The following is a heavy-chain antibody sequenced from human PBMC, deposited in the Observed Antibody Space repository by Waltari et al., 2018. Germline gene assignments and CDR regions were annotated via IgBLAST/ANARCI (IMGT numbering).Heavy chain of an antibody. CDR2: IYYNGNV. CDR1: GGSISHSAYY. D-gene: IGHD6-19*01. V-gene: IGHV4-39*01. Sequence: QLQLQESGPGLVKPSETLSLTCTVSGGSISHSAYYWDWIRQSPGKGLEWIGNIYYNGNVYYNPSLDGRITISLDTSKTQFSLMLTSVTAADTAIYYCARHRAGSTWFDPWGQGTLVTVSS. CDR3: ARHRAGSTWFDP. J-gene: IGHJ5*02.